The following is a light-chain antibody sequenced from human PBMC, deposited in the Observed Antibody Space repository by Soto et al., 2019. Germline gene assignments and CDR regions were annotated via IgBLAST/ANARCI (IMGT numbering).Light chain of an antibody. J-gene: IGLJ1*01. CDR2: GST. CDR1: GSNIGAPYD. Sequence: QSFLTHPPSLSGAPGQRVTISCTGSGSNIGAPYDVHWYQHLPGTAPKLLIYGSTNRPSGVPGRFSGSKSGTSASLAITGLQAEDEAVYYCQSYDSSLSGYVFGAGTKVTVL. CDR3: QSYDSSLSGYV. V-gene: IGLV1-40*01.